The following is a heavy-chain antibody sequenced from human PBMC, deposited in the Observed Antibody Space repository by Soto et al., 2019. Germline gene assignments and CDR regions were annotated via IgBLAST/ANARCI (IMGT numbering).Heavy chain of an antibody. Sequence: QVQLVQSGAEVKKPGASLKVSCKASGSTFTSYGISWVRQAPGQGLEWLGWISAYNGNTNYAQKLQGRDTMTTDTSTSTAYMELRSLRSDDTAVYYCARSDESRSWYSYYYYYYMDVWGKGTTVTVSS. J-gene: IGHJ6*03. D-gene: IGHD6-13*01. V-gene: IGHV1-18*01. CDR1: GSTFTSYG. CDR2: ISAYNGNT. CDR3: ARSDESRSWYSYYYYYYMDV.